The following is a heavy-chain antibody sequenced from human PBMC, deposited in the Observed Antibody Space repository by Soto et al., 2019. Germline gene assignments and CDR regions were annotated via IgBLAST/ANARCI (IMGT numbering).Heavy chain of an antibody. CDR3: ARGVVALSLYYFED. CDR1: GYTFTTYS. CDR2: INAGNGNT. J-gene: IGHJ4*02. V-gene: IGHV1-3*01. Sequence: ASVKVSCKASGYTFTTYSMHWVRQAPGQRLEWMGWINAGNGNTKYSQKFLGRVTITRDTSASTAYMELSSLTSEDTAVYYCARGVVALSLYYFEDWGQGTLVTVSS. D-gene: IGHD2-15*01.